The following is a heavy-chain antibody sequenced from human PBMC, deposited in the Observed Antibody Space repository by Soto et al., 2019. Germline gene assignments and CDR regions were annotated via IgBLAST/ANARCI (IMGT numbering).Heavy chain of an antibody. V-gene: IGHV3-23*01. CDR2: ISGSGTTA. CDR1: GFIFSSYA. J-gene: IGHJ3*02. D-gene: IGHD6-19*01. CDR3: AKTTDGWFSAFEI. Sequence: PGGSLRLSCAASGFIFSSYAMSWVRQAPGKGLEWVSAISGSGTTAYYADSVKGRFTFSRDNSKKTMYPQMNSLRAEDTAVYYCAKTTDGWFSAFEIWGRGTMVTVSS.